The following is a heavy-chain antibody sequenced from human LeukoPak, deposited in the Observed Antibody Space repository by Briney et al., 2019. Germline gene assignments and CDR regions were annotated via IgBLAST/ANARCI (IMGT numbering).Heavy chain of an antibody. CDR3: ARAEYSSFRWFDP. Sequence: NPSETLSLTCTVSGGSISSGSYLWSWIRQPAGKGLEWIGRIYTSGSTNYNPSLKSRVTISVDTSKNQFSLKLSSVTAADTAVYYCARAEYSSFRWFDPWGQGTLVTVSS. D-gene: IGHD6-6*01. V-gene: IGHV4-61*02. CDR1: GGSISSGSYL. J-gene: IGHJ5*02. CDR2: IYTSGST.